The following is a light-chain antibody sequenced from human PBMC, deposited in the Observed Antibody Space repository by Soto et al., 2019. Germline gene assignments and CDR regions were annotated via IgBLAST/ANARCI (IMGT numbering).Light chain of an antibody. Sequence: EILLTQSPATLSLSPWERATLSCRASQSVSSSYLAWYQQKPGQAPRLLIYGASSRATGIPDRFSGSGSGTDFTLTISRLEPEDFAVYYCQQYGSSPTWTFGQGTRLEIK. V-gene: IGKV3-20*01. CDR2: GAS. CDR1: QSVSSSY. J-gene: IGKJ5*01. CDR3: QQYGSSPTWT.